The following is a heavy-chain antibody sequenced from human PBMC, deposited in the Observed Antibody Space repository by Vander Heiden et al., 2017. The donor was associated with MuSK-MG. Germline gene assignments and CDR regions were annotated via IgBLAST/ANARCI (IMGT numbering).Heavy chain of an antibody. Sequence: QVQLQESGPGLVKPSETLSLTCTVSGYSISSGYYWGWIRQPPGKGLEWIGSIYHSGSTYYNPSLKSRVTISVDTSKNQFSLKLSSVTAADTAVYYCARRVSWLGLDYWGQGTLVTVSS. J-gene: IGHJ4*02. CDR2: IYHSGST. D-gene: IGHD6-19*01. CDR3: ARRVSWLGLDY. CDR1: GYSISSGYY. V-gene: IGHV4-38-2*02.